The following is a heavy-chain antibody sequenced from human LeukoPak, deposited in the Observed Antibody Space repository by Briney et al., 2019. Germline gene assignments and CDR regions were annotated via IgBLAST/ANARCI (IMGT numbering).Heavy chain of an antibody. CDR1: GFTFSDYY. V-gene: IGHV3-11*04. D-gene: IGHD1-26*01. CDR3: ARIVGATGVSYYYMDV. CDR2: ISSSGSTI. Sequence: GGSVRLSCAASGFTFSDYYMSWVRQAPGKGLEWVSYISSSGSTIYYADSVKGRFTISRDNAKNSLYLQMNSLRAEDTAVYYCARIVGATGVSYYYMDVWGKGTTVTVSS. J-gene: IGHJ6*03.